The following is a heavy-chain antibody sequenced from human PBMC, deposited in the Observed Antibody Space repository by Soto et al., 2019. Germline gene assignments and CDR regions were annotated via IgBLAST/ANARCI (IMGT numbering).Heavy chain of an antibody. CDR1: GFPFSNAW. V-gene: IGHV3-15*07. J-gene: IGHJ4*02. CDR3: TTEFDYYDSSGYYYATDY. Sequence: PVGSLRLSCAASGFPFSNAWMNWVRQAPGKGLEWVGRIKSKTDGGTTDYAAPVKGRFTISRDDSKDTLYLQMNSLKTEDTAVYYCTTEFDYYDSSGYYYATDYWGQGALVTVSS. D-gene: IGHD3-22*01. CDR2: IKSKTDGGTT.